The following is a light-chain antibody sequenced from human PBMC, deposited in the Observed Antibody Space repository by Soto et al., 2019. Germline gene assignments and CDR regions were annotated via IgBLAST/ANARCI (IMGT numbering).Light chain of an antibody. V-gene: IGLV1-40*01. Sequence: QSVLTQPPSASGTPGQRVTISCSGSSSNIGSNYVYWYQQLPGTAPKLLIYGNSNRPSGVPDRFSGSKSGTSASLAITGLQAEDEADYYCQSYDSSLSGTWVFGGGTKLTVL. CDR1: SSNIGSNY. J-gene: IGLJ3*02. CDR3: QSYDSSLSGTWV. CDR2: GNS.